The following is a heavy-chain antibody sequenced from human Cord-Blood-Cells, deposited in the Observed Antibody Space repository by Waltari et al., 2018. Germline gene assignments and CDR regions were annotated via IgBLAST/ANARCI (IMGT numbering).Heavy chain of an antibody. CDR1: GGSISSSSYY. V-gene: IGHV4-39*01. CDR2: IYYSGST. D-gene: IGHD6-13*01. J-gene: IGHJ4*02. Sequence: QLQLQESGPGLVKPSETLSLTCTVSGGSISSSSYYWGWIRQPPGKGLEWIGSIYYSGSTYYNPSLKSRVTISVDTSKNQFSLKLSSVTATDTAVYYCARQRGSSWYYWGQGTLVTVSS. CDR3: ARQRGSSWYY.